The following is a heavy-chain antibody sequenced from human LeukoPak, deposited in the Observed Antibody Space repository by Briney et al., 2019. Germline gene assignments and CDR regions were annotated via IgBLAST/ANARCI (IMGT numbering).Heavy chain of an antibody. CDR3: ATSCHVDNLSGESGEDVFDI. D-gene: IGHD3-9*01. J-gene: IGHJ3*02. Sequence: GGSLRLTSSHVEMAVGSAYMSAFLQAPGKGLEWVSVIYSGGSTDYADSVKGRFTISRDTSKNTLYLQMNSLRVEDTAVYYCATSCHVDNLSGESGEDVFDIWGQGTMVTVSS. CDR2: IYSGGST. V-gene: IGHV3-53*01. CDR1: EMAVGSAY.